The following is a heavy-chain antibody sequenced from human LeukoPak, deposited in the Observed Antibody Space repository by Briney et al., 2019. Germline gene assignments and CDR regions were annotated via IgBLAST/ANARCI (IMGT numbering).Heavy chain of an antibody. CDR1: GFTVSSNY. V-gene: IGHV3-53*01. J-gene: IGHJ4*02. CDR2: IYSGGST. Sequence: GGSLRLSCAASGFTVSSNYMSWVRQAPGKGLEWVSVIYSGGSTYYAVSVKGRFTISRDDSKNTLFLQMNSLRAEDTAIYYCARDFNLLGLAVDWGQGTLVTVSS. D-gene: IGHD2-15*01. CDR3: ARDFNLLGLAVD.